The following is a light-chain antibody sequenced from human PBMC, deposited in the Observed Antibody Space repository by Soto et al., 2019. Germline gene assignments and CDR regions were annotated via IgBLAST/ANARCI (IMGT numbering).Light chain of an antibody. CDR1: PSNVGGYNL. V-gene: IGLV2-23*01. CDR2: EGT. J-gene: IGLJ1*01. Sequence: QSALTPPASVSGSPGQSITISCTGTPSNVGGYNLVSWYQQHPGRAPELIIYEGTQRPSGVSARFSGSKSGNTASLTISGLQADDEADYYCCSYAGNGYVFGTGTKLTVL. CDR3: CSYAGNGYV.